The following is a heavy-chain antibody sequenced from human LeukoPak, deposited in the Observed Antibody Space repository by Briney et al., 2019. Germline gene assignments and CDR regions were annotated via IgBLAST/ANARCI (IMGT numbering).Heavy chain of an antibody. J-gene: IGHJ3*02. Sequence: PGGSLRLSCAASGFTFSSYWMHWVRQAPGEGLVWVSRINSDGSSTSYADSVKGRFTISRDNAKNTLYLQMNSLRAEDTAVYYCARDRIPTVTTWTDIWGQGTMVTVSS. CDR3: ARDRIPTVTTWTDI. CDR2: INSDGSST. V-gene: IGHV3-74*01. D-gene: IGHD4-17*01. CDR1: GFTFSSYW.